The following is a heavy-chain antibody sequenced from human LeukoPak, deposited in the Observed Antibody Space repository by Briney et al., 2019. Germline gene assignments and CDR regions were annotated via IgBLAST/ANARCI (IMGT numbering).Heavy chain of an antibody. CDR1: GGSISIYY. J-gene: IGHJ4*02. CDR2: IYNSGST. D-gene: IGHD1-26*01. Sequence: PSETLSLTCTVSGGSISIYYWNWIRQPPGKGLGWIGSIYNSGSTTYNPSLKSRVTISGDTSKNQFSLKLSSVTAADTAVYYCTRDRELGFWGQGTLVTVSS. CDR3: TRDRELGF. V-gene: IGHV4-59*01.